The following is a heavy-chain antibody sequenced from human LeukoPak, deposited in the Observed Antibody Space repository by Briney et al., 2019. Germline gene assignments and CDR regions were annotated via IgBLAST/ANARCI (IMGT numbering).Heavy chain of an antibody. CDR3: ATDSVSGDFWSGYYTGNAFDI. Sequence: ASVKVSCKVSGYTLTELSMHWVRQAPGKGLEWMGGFDPEDGETIYAQKFQGRVTMTEDTSTDTAYMELSSLRSEDTAVYYCATDSVSGDFWSGYYTGNAFDIWGQGTMVTVSS. V-gene: IGHV1-24*01. J-gene: IGHJ3*02. CDR2: FDPEDGET. D-gene: IGHD3-3*01. CDR1: GYTLTELS.